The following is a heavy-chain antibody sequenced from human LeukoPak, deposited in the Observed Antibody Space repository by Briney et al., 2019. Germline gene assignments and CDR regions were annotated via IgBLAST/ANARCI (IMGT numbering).Heavy chain of an antibody. D-gene: IGHD3-22*01. J-gene: IGHJ4*02. CDR2: INPNRGGT. CDR3: ARTVSYYYDSSGYY. V-gene: IGHV1-2*02. CDR1: GYTFTGYY. Sequence: ASVKVSCKASGYTFTGYYMHWVRQAPGQGLEWMGWINPNRGGTNYAQKFQGRVTMTRDTSISTAYMELSRLRSDDTAVYYCARTVSYYYDSSGYYWGQGTLVTVSS.